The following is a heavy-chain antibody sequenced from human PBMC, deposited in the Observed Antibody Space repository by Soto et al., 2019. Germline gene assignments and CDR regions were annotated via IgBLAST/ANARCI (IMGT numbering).Heavy chain of an antibody. J-gene: IGHJ3*02. V-gene: IGHV4-34*01. CDR2: INHSGST. D-gene: IGHD5-12*01. Sequence: PSETLSLTCAVYGGSFSGYYWSWIRQPPGKGLEWIGEINHSGSTNYNPSLKSRVTISVDTSKNQFSLRLSSVTAADTAMYYCARARLRAVYAFDIWGQGTMVTVSS. CDR1: GGSFSGYY. CDR3: ARARLRAVYAFDI.